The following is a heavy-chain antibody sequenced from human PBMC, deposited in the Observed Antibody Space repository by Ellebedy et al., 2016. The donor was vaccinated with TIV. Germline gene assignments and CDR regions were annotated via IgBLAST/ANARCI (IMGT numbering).Heavy chain of an antibody. J-gene: IGHJ3*02. D-gene: IGHD3-16*01. V-gene: IGHV3-23*01. CDR2: ITGLGTST. CDR3: AKPMGPGGRFDAFDI. Sequence: GESLKISXAASGFTFSNYAMSWVRPAPGKGLEWVSAITGLGTSTYYADSVKGRFTISRDNSKNTLSLQMNSLRADDTAIYYCAKPMGPGGRFDAFDIWGQGTLVTVSS. CDR1: GFTFSNYA.